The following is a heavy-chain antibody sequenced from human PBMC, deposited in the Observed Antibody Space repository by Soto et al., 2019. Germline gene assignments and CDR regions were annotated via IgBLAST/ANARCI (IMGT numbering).Heavy chain of an antibody. Sequence: AGSLRLSCAASGFAFSSYSMNWVRQAPGKGLEWVSYISSSSSTIYYADSVKGRFTTSRDNAKSSLYLQMNSLRDEDTAVYYCARGAGQWLVPLLAFDIWGQGTMVTVSS. CDR2: ISSSSSTI. J-gene: IGHJ3*02. D-gene: IGHD6-19*01. CDR3: ARGAGQWLVPLLAFDI. CDR1: GFAFSSYS. V-gene: IGHV3-48*02.